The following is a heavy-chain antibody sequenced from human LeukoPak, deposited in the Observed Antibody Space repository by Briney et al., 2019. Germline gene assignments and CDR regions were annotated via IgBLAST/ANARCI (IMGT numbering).Heavy chain of an antibody. CDR2: TSSDGGST. CDR3: VKHTTYTSSWSDVDY. D-gene: IGHD6-13*01. V-gene: IGHV3-64D*09. CDR1: GFSFSSYA. Sequence: GGPLRLSCSASGFSFSSYAMNWVRQAPGKGLEYVSITSSDGGSTSYADSVKGRFTISRDNSKNTLFLQMSSLRAEDTAVYYCVKHTTYTSSWSDVDYWGQGTLVTVSS. J-gene: IGHJ4*02.